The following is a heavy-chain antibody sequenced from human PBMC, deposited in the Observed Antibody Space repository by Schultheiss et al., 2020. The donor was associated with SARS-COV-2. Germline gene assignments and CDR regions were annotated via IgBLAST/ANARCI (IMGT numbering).Heavy chain of an antibody. Sequence: SETLSLTCAVYGGSFSGYYWSWIRQPPGKGLEWIGEINHSGSTNYNPSLKSRVTISVDTSKNQFSLKLSSVTAADTAVYYCARGHYYDSSGPIPRAFDIWGQGTMVTVSS. J-gene: IGHJ3*02. CDR1: GGSFSGYY. D-gene: IGHD3-22*01. CDR2: INHSGST. CDR3: ARGHYYDSSGPIPRAFDI. V-gene: IGHV4-34*01.